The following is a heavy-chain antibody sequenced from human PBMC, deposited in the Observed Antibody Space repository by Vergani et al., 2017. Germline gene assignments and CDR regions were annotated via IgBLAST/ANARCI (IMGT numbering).Heavy chain of an antibody. Sequence: QVQLQQSGPGLVKPSQTLSLTCAISGESASSNSAAWNWIRQYPSRGLEWLGRTYYRSKWYNDYAVSVKSRITINPDTSKNQFSLQLNSVTPEDTAVYYCARDLMMGYSSSWGWFDPWGQGTLVTVSS. V-gene: IGHV6-1*01. CDR1: GESASSNSAA. CDR3: ARDLMMGYSSSWGWFDP. CDR2: TYYRSKWYN. D-gene: IGHD6-6*01. J-gene: IGHJ5*02.